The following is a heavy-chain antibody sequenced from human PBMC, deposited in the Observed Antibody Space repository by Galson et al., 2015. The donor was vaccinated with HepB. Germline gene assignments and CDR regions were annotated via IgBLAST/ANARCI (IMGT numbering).Heavy chain of an antibody. CDR2: ISSSSSTI. J-gene: IGHJ4*01. CDR3: ARFTGAGRFDS. CDR1: GFSFRTFS. V-gene: IGHV3-48*01. D-gene: IGHD3-10*01. Sequence: SLRLSCAASGFSFRTFSMNWVRQAPGKGLEGVSYISSSSSTIYYADSVKGRFTISRDNAKNSLYLQMNSLRAEDTAVYYCARFTGAGRFDSWGHGTLVTVSS.